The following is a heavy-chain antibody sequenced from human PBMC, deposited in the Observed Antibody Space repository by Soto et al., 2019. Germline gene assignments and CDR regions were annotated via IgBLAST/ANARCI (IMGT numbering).Heavy chain of an antibody. CDR3: ARGPGCSPSDDYYNRDV. V-gene: IGHV3-64*01. CDR1: GFNVSRYA. Sequence: EVQLVESGGGLVQPGGSLRLSGAASGFNVSRYAMHWVRQSPGKGLEYVSAISSNGGSTYYANTVKGRFTISRDNSKNTLSLQMGSLRAEDMAVYYCARGPGCSPSDDYYNRDVLVKGTTVTVSS. D-gene: IGHD2-15*01. CDR2: ISSNGGST. J-gene: IGHJ6*03.